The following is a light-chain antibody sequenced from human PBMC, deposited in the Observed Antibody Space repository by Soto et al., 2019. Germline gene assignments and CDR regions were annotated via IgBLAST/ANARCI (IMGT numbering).Light chain of an antibody. CDR3: QQYGSSPVT. Sequence: EIGLTQSPDTLYLSPGERASLSCMASQSVSTFLAWFQQKPGQPPRLLIYNASNRTTGIPARFSGSGSGTDFTLTISSLEPEDFAVYYCQQYGSSPVTFGGGTKVDIK. CDR2: NAS. CDR1: QSVSTF. V-gene: IGKV3-11*01. J-gene: IGKJ4*01.